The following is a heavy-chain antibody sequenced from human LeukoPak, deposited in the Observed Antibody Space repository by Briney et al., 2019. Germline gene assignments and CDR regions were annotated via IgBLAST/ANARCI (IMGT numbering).Heavy chain of an antibody. CDR1: GYTFTSYD. CDR3: ARVAVVAATYYYYYMDV. Sequence: ASVKVPRKASGYTFTSYDINWVRQAPAQGLEWMGWMNTNSGNTGYAQKFQGRVTVTRNTSISTAYMELRSLRSEDTAVYYCARVAVVAATYYYYYMDVWGKGTTVTVSS. V-gene: IGHV1-8*03. J-gene: IGHJ6*03. CDR2: MNTNSGNT. D-gene: IGHD2-15*01.